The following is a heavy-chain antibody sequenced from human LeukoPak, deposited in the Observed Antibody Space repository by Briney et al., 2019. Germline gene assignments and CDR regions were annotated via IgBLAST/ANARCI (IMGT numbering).Heavy chain of an antibody. J-gene: IGHJ4*02. CDR1: GFTFSSYS. CDR3: AKGGTTWFYDTSDDHATIFDY. D-gene: IGHD3-22*01. V-gene: IGHV3-21*04. Sequence: KPGGSLRLSCAASGFTFSSYSMNWVRQAPGKGLEWVSSISSSSSYIYYADSVKGRFTISRDNAKNSLYLQMNSLRAEDTAVYYCAKGGTTWFYDTSDDHATIFDYWGQGTLVTVSS. CDR2: ISSSSSYI.